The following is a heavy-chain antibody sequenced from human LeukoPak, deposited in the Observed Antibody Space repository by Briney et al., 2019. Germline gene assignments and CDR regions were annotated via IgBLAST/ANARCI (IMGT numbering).Heavy chain of an antibody. D-gene: IGHD2-2*02. CDR1: GYTFTGYY. V-gene: IGHV1-2*06. Sequence: ASVKVSCKASGYTFTGYYTHWVRQAPGQGLEWMGRINPNSGGTNYAQKFQGRVTMTRDTSISTAYMELSRLRSDDTAVYYCARGDCSSTSCYNIDYWGQGTLVTVSS. CDR3: ARGDCSSTSCYNIDY. J-gene: IGHJ4*02. CDR2: INPNSGGT.